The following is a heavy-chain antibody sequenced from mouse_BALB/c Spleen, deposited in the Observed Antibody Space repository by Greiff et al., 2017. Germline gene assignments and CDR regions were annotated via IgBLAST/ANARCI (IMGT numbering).Heavy chain of an antibody. CDR3: ARESSTNYFDY. J-gene: IGHJ2*01. CDR1: GFTFSDYY. Sequence: EVQRVESGGGLVKPGGSLKLSCAASGFTFSDYYMYWVRQTPEKRLEWVATISDGGSYTYYPDSVKGRFTISRDNAKNNLYLQMSSLKSEDTAMYYCARESSTNYFDYWGQGTTLTVSS. V-gene: IGHV5-4*02. CDR2: ISDGGSYT.